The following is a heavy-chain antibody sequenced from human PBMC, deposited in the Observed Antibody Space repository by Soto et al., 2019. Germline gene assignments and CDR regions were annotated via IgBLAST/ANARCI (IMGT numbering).Heavy chain of an antibody. CDR1: GGSISSGDYY. D-gene: IGHD6-13*01. J-gene: IGHJ5*02. CDR3: ARGRRYTSSWYWFDP. V-gene: IGHV4-31*03. Sequence: SETLSLTCTVSGGSISSGDYYWIWIRQHPGKGLEWIGYIYYSGRTNYNPSLKSRVIISVDTSKNQFSLKLTSVTAADTAVYYCARGRRYTSSWYWFDPWGQGTLVTVSS. CDR2: IYYSGRT.